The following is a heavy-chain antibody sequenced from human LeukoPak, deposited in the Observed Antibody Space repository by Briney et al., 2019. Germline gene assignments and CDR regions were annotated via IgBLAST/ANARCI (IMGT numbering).Heavy chain of an antibody. J-gene: IGHJ6*03. D-gene: IGHD5-18*01. CDR1: GVSISGYY. Sequence: SETPSLTCTVSGVSISGYYWSWIRQPPGKGLEWIGYIYYSGSTNYNPSLKSRVTISVDTSKNQFSLKLSSVTAADTAVYYCARTTEGGYTYDYFYYYYMDVWGKGTTVTISS. V-gene: IGHV4-59*01. CDR3: ARTTEGGYTYDYFYYYYMDV. CDR2: IYYSGST.